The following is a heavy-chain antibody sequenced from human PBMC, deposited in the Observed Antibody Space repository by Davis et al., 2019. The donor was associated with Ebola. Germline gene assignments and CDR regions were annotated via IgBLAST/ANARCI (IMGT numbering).Heavy chain of an antibody. CDR3: ARAIYYYDNTAYSDY. CDR2: INPSDGST. J-gene: IGHJ4*02. V-gene: IGHV1-46*01. CDR1: GYTFTSYY. D-gene: IGHD3-22*01. Sequence: AASVKVSCKASGYTFTSYYMHWVRQAPGQGLEWMGIINPSDGSTSYAQKFQGRVTMTRDTSTSTVYMELSSLRSEDTAVFYCARAIYYYDNTAYSDYWGQGTLVTVSS.